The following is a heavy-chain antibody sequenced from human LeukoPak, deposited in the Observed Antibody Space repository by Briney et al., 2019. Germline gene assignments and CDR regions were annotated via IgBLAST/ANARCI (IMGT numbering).Heavy chain of an antibody. Sequence: VASVKVSCKASGYTFTGYYMHWVRQAPGQGLEWMGWINPNTGGTNYAQKFQGRVTMTRDTSISTAYMELSRLRSDDTAVYYCARGRLRDSSGQYVNYWGQGTLVTVSS. CDR2: INPNTGGT. CDR1: GYTFTGYY. D-gene: IGHD3-22*01. CDR3: ARGRLRDSSGQYVNY. J-gene: IGHJ4*02. V-gene: IGHV1-2*02.